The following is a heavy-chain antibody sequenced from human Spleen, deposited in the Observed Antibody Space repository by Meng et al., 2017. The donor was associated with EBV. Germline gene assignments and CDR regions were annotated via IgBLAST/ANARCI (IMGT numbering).Heavy chain of an antibody. CDR2: ISASGGTT. D-gene: IGHD2-21*01. CDR3: AKSPYCGGDCYPKFFDY. J-gene: IGHJ4*02. CDR1: GFTFRNSA. Sequence: EVQLVDSGXGLVQPGGSLRLSCAAAGFTFRNSAMTWVRQAPGKGLEWVSSISASGGTTYYTDSVKGRFTISRDNSKNTLYLQMTSLRAEDTAVYYCAKSPYCGGDCYPKFFDYWGQGTLVTVSS. V-gene: IGHV3-23*04.